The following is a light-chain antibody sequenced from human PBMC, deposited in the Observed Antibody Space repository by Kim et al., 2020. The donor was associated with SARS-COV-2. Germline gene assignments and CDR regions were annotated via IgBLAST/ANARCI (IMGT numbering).Light chain of an antibody. J-gene: IGKJ1*01. V-gene: IGKV3-15*01. CDR1: QSVSSN. Sequence: VSPGERATLSCSASQSVSSNLAWYQQKPGQAPRLLIYGASTRATGIPARFSGSGSGTEFTLTISSLQSEDFAVYYCQQYNNWTWTFGQGTKVDIK. CDR3: QQYNNWTWT. CDR2: GAS.